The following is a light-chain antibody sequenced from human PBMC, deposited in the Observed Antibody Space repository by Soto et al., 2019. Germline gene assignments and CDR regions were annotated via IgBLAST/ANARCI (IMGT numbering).Light chain of an antibody. Sequence: IVLTQSPATLSLPPGERATLSCRASHSVDTYLAWYQQKPGQAPRLLIYDASNRATGIPARFSGSGSGTDYSLTITSLEPEDFAVYYCQQRSHWPPTFGQGTRLEIK. CDR2: DAS. CDR1: HSVDTY. V-gene: IGKV3-11*01. J-gene: IGKJ5*01. CDR3: QQRSHWPPT.